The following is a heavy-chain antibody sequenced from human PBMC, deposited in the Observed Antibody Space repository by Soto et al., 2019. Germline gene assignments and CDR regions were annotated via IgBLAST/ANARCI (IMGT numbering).Heavy chain of an antibody. CDR3: ATSTVSYVDIVSSTTRGYFDH. V-gene: IGHV5-51*01. Sequence: GESLKISCEGSGYNFNTYWIGWVRQMPGKGLEWMALIYPGDSDTRYSPSFEGQVTLSVDRSISTAYLQWSSLKASDTAIYYCATSTVSYVDIVSSTTRGYFDHWGQGTLVTVSS. J-gene: IGHJ4*02. CDR2: IYPGDSDT. CDR1: GYNFNTYW. D-gene: IGHD5-12*01.